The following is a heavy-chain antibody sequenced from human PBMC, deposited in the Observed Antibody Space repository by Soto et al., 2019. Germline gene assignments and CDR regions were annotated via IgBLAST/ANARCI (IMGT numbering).Heavy chain of an antibody. D-gene: IGHD2-21*01. CDR2: VYYSGST. J-gene: IGHJ4*01. V-gene: IGHV4-59*01. CDR1: GVTISTYY. Sequence: SETLSLTCAVSGVTISTYYWSWIRQPPGKGLEWIGYVYYSGSTLYNPSLESRVTLSIDMSKKQVSLKLNSVIAADTAVYYCARTRMIESWIDYWGHGTLVTVSS. CDR3: ARTRMIESWIDY.